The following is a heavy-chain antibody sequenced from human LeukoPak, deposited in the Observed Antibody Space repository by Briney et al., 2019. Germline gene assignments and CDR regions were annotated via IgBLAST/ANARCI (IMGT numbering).Heavy chain of an antibody. J-gene: IGHJ4*02. V-gene: IGHV4-38-2*02. CDR3: ARRFSALDDYYFDY. CDR2: MYHSGST. CDR1: GYFISSGYY. Sequence: SETLSRTGTVSGYFISSGYYWGWIRQPPGKGLEWIGSMYHSGSTYYNPSLKSRLTISGDTSKNQFSLKLSSVTAADTAVYFCARRFSALDDYYFDYWGQGTLVTVSS. D-gene: IGHD1-1*01.